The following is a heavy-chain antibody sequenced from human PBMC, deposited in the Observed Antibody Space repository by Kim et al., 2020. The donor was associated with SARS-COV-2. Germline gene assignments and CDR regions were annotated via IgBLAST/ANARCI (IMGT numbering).Heavy chain of an antibody. Sequence: YAASANGRFTNSRDNAKSLLYLQMSSLGAEDTAVYYCARNRYGSGSYLPDYWGQGTLVTVSS. CDR3: ARNRYGSGSYLPDY. D-gene: IGHD3-10*01. J-gene: IGHJ4*02. V-gene: IGHV3-11*06.